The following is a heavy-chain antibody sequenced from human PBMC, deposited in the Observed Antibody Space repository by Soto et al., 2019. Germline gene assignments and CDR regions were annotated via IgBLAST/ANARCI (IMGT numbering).Heavy chain of an antibody. Sequence: QVQLVESGGGLVKPGGSLRLSCAASGFTFSDYYMSWIRQAPGKGLEWVSYIVSGSDYTNYADSVRGRFTISRDNAKNSLFLEMNSLRPDDTAVYYCARLRASTWYLGGYLYYWGLGTLVTVSS. CDR2: IVSGSDYT. CDR1: GFTFSDYY. J-gene: IGHJ4*02. V-gene: IGHV3-11*06. D-gene: IGHD6-13*01. CDR3: ARLRASTWYLGGYLYY.